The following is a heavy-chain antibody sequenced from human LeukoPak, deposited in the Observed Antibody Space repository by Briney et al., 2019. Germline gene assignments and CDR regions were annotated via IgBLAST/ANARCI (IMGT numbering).Heavy chain of an antibody. CDR2: IWYDGSNK. J-gene: IGHJ4*02. D-gene: IGHD2-2*01. CDR3: ARDKWVVPGLPDN. CDR1: GFTFSSYG. Sequence: GGSLRLSCAASGFTFSSYGMHWVRQAPGKGLEWVAVIWYDGSNKYYADSVKGRFTISRDNSKNTLFLQMNSLRVEDTAVYYCARDKWVVPGLPDNWGQGTLVTVSS. V-gene: IGHV3-33*01.